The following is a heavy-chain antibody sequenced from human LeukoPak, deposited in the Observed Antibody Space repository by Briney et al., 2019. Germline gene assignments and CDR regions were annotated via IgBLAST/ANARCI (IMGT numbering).Heavy chain of an antibody. CDR1: GGSISSGSYY. V-gene: IGHV4-61*02. J-gene: IGHJ4*02. CDR2: IYTSGST. D-gene: IGHD4-11*01. Sequence: PSETLSLTCSVSGGSISSGSYYWSWIRQPAGKGLEWIGRIYTSGSTNYNPSLKSRVTISVDTSKNQFSLKLSSVTAADTAVYYCARQMTTVTTTLYYFDYWGQGTLVTVSS. CDR3: ARQMTTVTTTLYYFDY.